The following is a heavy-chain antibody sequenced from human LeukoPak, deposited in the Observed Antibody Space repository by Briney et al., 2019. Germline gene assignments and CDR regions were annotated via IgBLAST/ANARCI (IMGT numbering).Heavy chain of an antibody. V-gene: IGHV1-2*02. CDR1: GYTFTGYY. CDR3: ARHYYDSSAYYYSYYYYYMDV. J-gene: IGHJ6*03. Sequence: ASVKVSCKASGYTFTGYYMHWVRQAPGQGLEWMGWINPNSGGTNYAQKLQGRVTMTTDTSTSTAYMELRSLRSDDTAVYYCARHYYDSSAYYYSYYYYYMDVWGKGTTVTVSS. CDR2: INPNSGGT. D-gene: IGHD3-22*01.